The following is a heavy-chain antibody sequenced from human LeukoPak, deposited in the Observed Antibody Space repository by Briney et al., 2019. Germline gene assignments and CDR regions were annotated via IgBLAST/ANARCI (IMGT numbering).Heavy chain of an antibody. CDR1: GGTFSSYA. D-gene: IGHD3-3*01. Sequence: SVKVSCTASGGTFSSYAISWVRQAPGQGLEWMGGIIPIFGTANYAQKFQGRVTITTDESTSTAYMELSSLRSEDTAVYYCARETTIFGVVTPGYYYYYMDVWGKGTTVTVSS. V-gene: IGHV1-69*05. J-gene: IGHJ6*03. CDR3: ARETTIFGVVTPGYYYYYMDV. CDR2: IIPIFGTA.